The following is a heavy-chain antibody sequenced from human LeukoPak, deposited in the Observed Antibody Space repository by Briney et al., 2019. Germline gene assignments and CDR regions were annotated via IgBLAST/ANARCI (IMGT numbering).Heavy chain of an antibody. CDR1: GFTFSDHY. D-gene: IGHD3-22*01. Sequence: GGSLRLSCAASGFTFSDHYMDWVRQAPGKGLEWVGRTRNKANSYTTEYAASVKGRFTISRDDSKNSLYLQMNSLKTEDTAVYYCARVGASKTNDSSGHHDIDYWGQGTLVTVSS. CDR2: TRNKANSYTT. V-gene: IGHV3-72*01. CDR3: ARVGASKTNDSSGHHDIDY. J-gene: IGHJ4*02.